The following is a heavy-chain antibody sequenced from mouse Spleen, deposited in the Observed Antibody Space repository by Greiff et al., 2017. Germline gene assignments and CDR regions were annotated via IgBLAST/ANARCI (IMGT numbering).Heavy chain of an antibody. V-gene: IGHV3-6*01. Sequence: ESGPGLVKPSQSLSLTCSVTGYSITSGYYWNWIRQFPGNKLEWMGYISYDGSNNYNPSLKNRISITRDTSKNQFFLKLNSVTTEDTATYYCARELGRGYFDVWGAGTTVTVSS. CDR3: ARELGRGYFDV. CDR2: ISYDGSN. D-gene: IGHD4-1*01. J-gene: IGHJ1*01. CDR1: GYSITSGYY.